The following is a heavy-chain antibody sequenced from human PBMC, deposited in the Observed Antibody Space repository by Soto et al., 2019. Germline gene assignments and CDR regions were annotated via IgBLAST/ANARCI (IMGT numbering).Heavy chain of an antibody. CDR3: ARDLGFLGTITLDY. CDR1: GFTFRTYG. Sequence: PGGSLRLSYAASGFTFRTYGVNWVRQAPGKGLEWVSYMDSSAINIHYADSVKGRFTIFRDNARNSPYLQMNSLRVEDTAVYYCARDLGFLGTITLDYWGQGALVTVSS. J-gene: IGHJ4*02. V-gene: IGHV3-48*01. CDR2: MDSSAINI. D-gene: IGHD1-20*01.